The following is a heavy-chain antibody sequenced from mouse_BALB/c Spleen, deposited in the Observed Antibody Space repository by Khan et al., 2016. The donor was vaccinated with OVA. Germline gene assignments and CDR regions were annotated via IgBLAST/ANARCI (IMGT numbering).Heavy chain of an antibody. V-gene: IGHV14-3*02. CDR1: GFNIKDTY. Sequence: VQLKESGAELVKPGASVKLSCTVSGFNIKDTYMHWVKQRPEQGLEWIGRIDPANDDTKYDPKFQGKATITADTSSNTAYLQPSRLTSEDTAVYYCARGGWSYAMDYWGQGTSVTVSS. D-gene: IGHD1-1*02. CDR2: IDPANDDT. CDR3: ARGGWSYAMDY. J-gene: IGHJ4*01.